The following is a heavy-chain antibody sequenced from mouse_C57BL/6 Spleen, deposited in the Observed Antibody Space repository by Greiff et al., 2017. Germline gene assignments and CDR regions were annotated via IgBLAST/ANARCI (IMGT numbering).Heavy chain of an antibody. Sequence: EVKLMESGGDLVKPGGSLKLSCAASGFTFSSYGMSWVRQTPDKRLEWVATISTGGSYTYYPDSVKGRFTISRDNAKNTLYLQMSSLKSEDTALYYCARQSYEPFDYWGQGTTVTVSS. CDR2: ISTGGSYT. D-gene: IGHD2-3*01. J-gene: IGHJ2*01. V-gene: IGHV5-6*01. CDR3: ARQSYEPFDY. CDR1: GFTFSSYG.